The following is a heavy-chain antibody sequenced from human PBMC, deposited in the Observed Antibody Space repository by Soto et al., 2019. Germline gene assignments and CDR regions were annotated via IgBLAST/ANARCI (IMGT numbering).Heavy chain of an antibody. D-gene: IGHD5-18*01. CDR3: ARDYEEEDSYGVFDY. Sequence: QVQLVQSGAEVKKPGASVKVSCKASGYTFTSYGISWVRQAPGQGLEWMGWISAYNGNTNYAQKLQGRVTMTTDTSTSTAYVELRSLRSDDTAVYYCARDYEEEDSYGVFDYWGQGTLVTVSS. V-gene: IGHV1-18*01. CDR1: GYTFTSYG. J-gene: IGHJ4*02. CDR2: ISAYNGNT.